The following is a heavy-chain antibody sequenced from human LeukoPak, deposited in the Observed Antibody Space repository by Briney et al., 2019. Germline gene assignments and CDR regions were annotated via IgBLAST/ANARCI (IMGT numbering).Heavy chain of an antibody. J-gene: IGHJ3*02. V-gene: IGHV2-5*02. Sequence: SGPTLVKPTQTLTPTCTFSGFSLSTSGVGVGWIRQPPGKALEWLALIYWDDDKRYSPSLKSRLTITKDTSKNQLVLTMTNMDPVDTATYYCELIRLGELSLYRGGYDAFDIWGQGTMVTVSS. D-gene: IGHD3-16*02. CDR1: GFSLSTSGVG. CDR3: ELIRLGELSLYRGGYDAFDI. CDR2: IYWDDDK.